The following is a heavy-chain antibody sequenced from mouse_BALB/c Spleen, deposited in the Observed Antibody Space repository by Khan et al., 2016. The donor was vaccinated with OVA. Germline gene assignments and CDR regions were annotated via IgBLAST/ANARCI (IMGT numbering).Heavy chain of an antibody. CDR3: ARGNYGGSSYGDFDY. Sequence: VQLKESGPELVKPGASVKISCKTSGYTFTEYTMHWVKQSHGKSLEWIGSITPNNGYTTYTQKFKGKATLTVDKSSSTAYMELRSLTSEDSAVYYCARGNYGGSSYGDFDYWGQGTTLTVSS. V-gene: IGHV1-18*01. D-gene: IGHD1-1*01. CDR2: ITPNNGYT. J-gene: IGHJ2*01. CDR1: GYTFTEYT.